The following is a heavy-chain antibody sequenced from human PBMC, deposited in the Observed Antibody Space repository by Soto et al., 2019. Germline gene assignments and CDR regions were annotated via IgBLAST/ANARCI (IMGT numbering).Heavy chain of an antibody. CDR1: GFTFSSYG. D-gene: IGHD3-3*01. CDR2: ISYDGSNK. V-gene: IGHV3-30*18. Sequence: GGSLRLSCAASGFTFSSYGMHWVRQAPGKGLEWVAVISYDGSNKYYADSVKGRFTISRDNSKNTLYLQMNSLRAEDTAVYYCAKELQIFRGMDVWGQGTTVTVS. J-gene: IGHJ6*02. CDR3: AKELQIFRGMDV.